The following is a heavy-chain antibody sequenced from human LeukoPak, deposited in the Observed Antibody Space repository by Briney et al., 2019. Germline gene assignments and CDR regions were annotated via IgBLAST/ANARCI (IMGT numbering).Heavy chain of an antibody. D-gene: IGHD6-13*01. CDR2: ISGSGGST. V-gene: IGHV3-23*01. J-gene: IGHJ5*02. CDR1: GFTFSCQA. Sequence: PGGSLRHSCAASGFTFSCQAMSRVRQAPGKGLELVSPISGSGGSTYYAASVKGRFTISRDNSKNTLYLQMNSLRAEDTAVYYCAKRGESIAAARNWFDPWGQGTLVTVSS. CDR3: AKRGESIAAARNWFDP.